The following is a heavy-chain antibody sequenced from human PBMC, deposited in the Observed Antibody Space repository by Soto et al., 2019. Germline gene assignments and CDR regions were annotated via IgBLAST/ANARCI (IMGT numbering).Heavy chain of an antibody. V-gene: IGHV3-33*01. CDR1: GFTFSSYG. Sequence: PGGSLRLSCAASGFTFSSYGMHWVRQAPGKGLEWVAVIWYDGSNKYYADSVKGRFTISRDNSKNTLYLQMNSLRAEDTAVYYCARARPRYCSSTSCYRELYYWGQGT. CDR2: IWYDGSNK. J-gene: IGHJ4*02. D-gene: IGHD2-2*02. CDR3: ARARPRYCSSTSCYRELYY.